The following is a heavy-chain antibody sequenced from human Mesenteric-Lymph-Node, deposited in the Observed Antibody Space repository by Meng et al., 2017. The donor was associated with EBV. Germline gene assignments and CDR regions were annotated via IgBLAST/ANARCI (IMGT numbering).Heavy chain of an antibody. D-gene: IGHD1-26*01. CDR3: GRDPQWEIHTDPDY. CDR2: INPDSGTS. Sequence: QVQLVPSGAEVKRPGASVKVACKASGYSFNSCYMHWVRQAPGQGLEWMGIINPDSGTSTYAQKFQGRVTMTSDTSTSTLHMELSSLRSDDTAVYYCGRDPQWEIHTDPDYWGLGTLVTVSS. CDR1: GYSFNSCY. J-gene: IGHJ4*02. V-gene: IGHV1-46*02.